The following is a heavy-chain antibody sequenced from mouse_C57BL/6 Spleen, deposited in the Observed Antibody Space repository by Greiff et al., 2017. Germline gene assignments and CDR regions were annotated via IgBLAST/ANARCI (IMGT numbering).Heavy chain of an antibody. CDR2: INPSSGYT. CDR3: ARLYYDYDDYAMDY. J-gene: IGHJ4*01. V-gene: IGHV1-7*01. Sequence: VQLQQPGAELVMPGASVKLSCKASGYTFTSYWMHWVKQRPGQGLEWIGYINPSSGYTKYNQKFKDKATLTADKSSSTAYMQLSSLTYEDSAVYYCARLYYDYDDYAMDYWGQGTSVTVSS. CDR1: GYTFTSYW. D-gene: IGHD2-4*01.